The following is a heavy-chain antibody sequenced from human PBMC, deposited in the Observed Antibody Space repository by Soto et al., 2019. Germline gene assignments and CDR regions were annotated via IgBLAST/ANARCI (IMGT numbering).Heavy chain of an antibody. CDR1: GYTFTTYA. V-gene: IGHV1-3*01. D-gene: IGHD2-15*01. J-gene: IGHJ4*02. CDR2: INDGNGNT. CDR3: ARYYCSGGSCYAYFDY. Sequence: ASVKVACKASGYTFTTYAMHWVRQAPGQSLEWMGWINDGNGNTKYSEKYQGRVTITRDTSASTAYMELSSLRSEDTAVYYCARYYCSGGSCYAYFDYWGQGTLVTVSS.